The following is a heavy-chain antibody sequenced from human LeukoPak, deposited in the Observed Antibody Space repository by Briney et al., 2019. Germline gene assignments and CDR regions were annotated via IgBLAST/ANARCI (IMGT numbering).Heavy chain of an antibody. CDR1: GFTFSTYS. D-gene: IGHD3-3*01. J-gene: IGHJ6*02. Sequence: GGSLRLSCAASGFTFSTYSMNWVRRAPGKGLGWVSYISSSSDTIYYADSVKGRFTISRDNAKNSLYLQMNSLRAEDTAVYYCAREDYDFWSGPGDYGMDVWGQGTTVTVSS. CDR2: ISSSSDTI. V-gene: IGHV3-48*01. CDR3: AREDYDFWSGPGDYGMDV.